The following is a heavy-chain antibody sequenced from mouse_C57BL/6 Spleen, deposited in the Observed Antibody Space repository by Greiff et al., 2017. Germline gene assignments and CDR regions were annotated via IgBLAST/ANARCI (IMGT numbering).Heavy chain of an antibody. Sequence: EVKVEESGGGLVQPGGSLKLSCAASGFTFSDYYMYWVRQTPEKRLEWVAYISNGGGSTYYLDTVKGRFTISRDNAKNTLYLQMSRLKSEDTAMYYCARQGGTTPLLAYWGQGTLVTVSA. CDR2: ISNGGGST. CDR1: GFTFSDYY. CDR3: ARQGGTTPLLAY. V-gene: IGHV5-12*01. D-gene: IGHD4-1*01. J-gene: IGHJ3*01.